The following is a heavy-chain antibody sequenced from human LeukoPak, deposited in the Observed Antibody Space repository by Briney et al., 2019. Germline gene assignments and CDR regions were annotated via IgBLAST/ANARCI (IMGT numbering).Heavy chain of an antibody. CDR1: GGSISSSSYY. D-gene: IGHD2-21*02. Sequence: SETLSLTCTVSGGSISSSSYYWGWIRQPPGKGLEWIGSIYYSGNTFYSPSLKSRVTISVDTSKNQFSLKLSSVTAADTAVYYCARSPPFCGGDCYVDYWGQGTQVTVSS. CDR3: ARSPPFCGGDCYVDY. J-gene: IGHJ4*02. V-gene: IGHV4-39*01. CDR2: IYYSGNT.